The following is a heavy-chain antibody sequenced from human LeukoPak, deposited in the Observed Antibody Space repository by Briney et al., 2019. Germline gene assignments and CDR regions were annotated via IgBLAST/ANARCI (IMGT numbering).Heavy chain of an antibody. D-gene: IGHD3-10*01. Sequence: SETLSLTCTVSGGSISSSRYYWGWIRQPPGKGLEWIGSIYYSGSTYYNPSLKSRVTISVDTSKNQFSLKLSSVTAADTAVYSGARHVRGLLWFGDLGYGGQGTLVTVSS. V-gene: IGHV4-39*01. CDR1: GGSISSSRYY. CDR3: ARHVRGLLWFGDLGY. J-gene: IGHJ4*02. CDR2: IYYSGST.